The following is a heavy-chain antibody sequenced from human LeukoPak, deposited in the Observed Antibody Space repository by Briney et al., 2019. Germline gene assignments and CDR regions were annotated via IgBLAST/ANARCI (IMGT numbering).Heavy chain of an antibody. Sequence: GGSLRLSCAAPGFTFCTYSMNWVRQAPGKGLEWGSYITSSSSTMFYADSVKGRFTISRDNAKNSLYLQMNSLRAEDTAVYYCARETAAAVRPFDYWGQGTLVTVSS. CDR2: ITSSSSTM. CDR3: ARETAAAVRPFDY. CDR1: GFTFCTYS. D-gene: IGHD6-13*01. J-gene: IGHJ4*02. V-gene: IGHV3-48*04.